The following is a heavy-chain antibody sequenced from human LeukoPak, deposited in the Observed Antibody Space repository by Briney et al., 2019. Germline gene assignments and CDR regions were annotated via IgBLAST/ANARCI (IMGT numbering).Heavy chain of an antibody. V-gene: IGHV4-4*02. CDR3: ARGGDYRFDY. CDR2: IHHSGST. Sequence: SGTLSLTCAVSGGSISSGSWWGWIRQPPGKGLEWFGEIHHSGSTNYNPSLKSRVTLSVDKSKNQLSLRLTSVTAADTAVYYCARGGDYRFDYWGQGTLVTVSS. CDR1: GGSISSGSW. D-gene: IGHD4-17*01. J-gene: IGHJ4*02.